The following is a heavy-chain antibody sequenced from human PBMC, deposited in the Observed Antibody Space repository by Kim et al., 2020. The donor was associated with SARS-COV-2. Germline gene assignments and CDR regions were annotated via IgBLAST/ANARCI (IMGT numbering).Heavy chain of an antibody. V-gene: IGHV3-21*01. CDR1: GFTFSSYS. J-gene: IGHJ6*02. CDR3: ARGLISYYYDSSGPMDV. D-gene: IGHD3-22*01. Sequence: GGSLRLSCAASGFTFSSYSMNWVRQAPGKGLEWASSISSSSSYIYYADSVKGRFTISRDNAKNSLYLQMNSLRAEDTAVYYCARGLISYYYDSSGPMDVWGQGTTVTVS. CDR2: ISSSSSYI.